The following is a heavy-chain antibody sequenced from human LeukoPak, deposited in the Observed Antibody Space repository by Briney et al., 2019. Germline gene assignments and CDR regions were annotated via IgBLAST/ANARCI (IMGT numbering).Heavy chain of an antibody. J-gene: IGHJ4*02. D-gene: IGHD6-19*01. CDR1: GFTFSSYE. CDR3: ARSKNSRQWLVPIDY. Sequence: GGSLRLSCAASGFTFSSYEMNWVRQAPGKGLEWVSSISSSSSYIYYADSVKGRFTISRDNAKNSLYLQMNSLRAEDTAVYYCARSKNSRQWLVPIDYWGQGTLVTVSS. V-gene: IGHV3-21*01. CDR2: ISSSSSYI.